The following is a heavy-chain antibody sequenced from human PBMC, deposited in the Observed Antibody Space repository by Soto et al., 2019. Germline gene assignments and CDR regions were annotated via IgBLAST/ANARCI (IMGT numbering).Heavy chain of an antibody. CDR1: GGSISSYY. D-gene: IGHD3-3*01. CDR2: IYYSGST. J-gene: IGHJ5*02. CDR3: ARAYNDFWSGYPRFDP. Sequence: TSETLSLTCTVSGGSISSYYWSWIRQPPGKGLEWIGYIYYSGSTNYNPSLKSRVTISVDTSKNQFSLKLSSVTAADTAVYYCARAYNDFWSGYPRFDPWGQGTLVTVSS. V-gene: IGHV4-59*01.